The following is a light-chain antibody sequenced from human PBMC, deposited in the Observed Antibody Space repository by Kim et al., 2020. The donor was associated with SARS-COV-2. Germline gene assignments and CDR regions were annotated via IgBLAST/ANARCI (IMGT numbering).Light chain of an antibody. V-gene: IGKV1-39*01. CDR3: QQSYSKPT. Sequence: LSASVGDRVTITCRASQNIDIYLSWYQQKSGNVPKLLLYAASTLQIGVPSRFSGSGSGTDFTLTISSLQPEDFATYYCQQSYSKPTFGQGTKVEI. CDR1: QNIDIY. J-gene: IGKJ1*01. CDR2: AAS.